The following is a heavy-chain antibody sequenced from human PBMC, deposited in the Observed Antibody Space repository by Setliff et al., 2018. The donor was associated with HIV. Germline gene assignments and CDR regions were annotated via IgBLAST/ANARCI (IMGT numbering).Heavy chain of an antibody. CDR3: ARVLPYNSALDN. V-gene: IGHV3-66*02. CDR2: LYGSGDS. J-gene: IGHJ4*02. CDR1: GFTLSNTY. Sequence: LRLSCAASGFTLSNTYMAWVRQAPGKRPEWVSTLYGSGDSYHADSVKGRFTLSRDTSKNTMYLQVNSLRREDTAVYYCARVLPYNSALDNWGQGTLVTSPQ. D-gene: IGHD6-25*01.